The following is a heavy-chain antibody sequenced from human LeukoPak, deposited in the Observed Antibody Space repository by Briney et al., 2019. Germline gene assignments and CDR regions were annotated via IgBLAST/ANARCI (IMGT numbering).Heavy chain of an antibody. CDR3: ARHSGSSPHYFDY. Sequence: SETLSLTCTVSGGSISSYYWSWLRQPPGKGLEWIGFIYYSGSTHYKSSLKSRVTISVDTSKNQFSLRLTSVTAADTAVDYCARHSGSSPHYFDYWGQGTLVTVSS. D-gene: IGHD1-26*01. J-gene: IGHJ4*02. V-gene: IGHV4-59*08. CDR1: GGSISSYY. CDR2: IYYSGST.